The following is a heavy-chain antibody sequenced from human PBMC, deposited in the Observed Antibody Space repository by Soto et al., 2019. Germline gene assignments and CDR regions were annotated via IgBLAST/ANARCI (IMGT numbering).Heavy chain of an antibody. Sequence: QVQLVQSGAEVKKPGSSVKFSCKTSGGTFRTSAISWGRQVPGQGLEWMGGSMPVFSTPDYAQKFQGRVTITADESPGTAYMELISLRYADTDVYYSAGDKDRQHLGGNYYYIRDVWGQGTTVTVSS. CDR3: AGDKDRQHLGGNYYYIRDV. CDR2: SMPVFSTP. V-gene: IGHV1-69*12. J-gene: IGHJ6*01. CDR1: GGTFRTSA.